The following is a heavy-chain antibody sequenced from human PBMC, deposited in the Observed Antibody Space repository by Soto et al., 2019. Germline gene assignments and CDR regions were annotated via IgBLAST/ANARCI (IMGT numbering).Heavy chain of an antibody. J-gene: IGHJ4*02. D-gene: IGHD3-9*01. CDR3: ARKPIYHFFAGYYSVDY. Sequence: PSETLSLIRTLYGGSISSISYYWGWIRQPPGKGLEWIGSIYYSGSTYYNPSLKSRVTISVDTSKNQFSLKLSSVTAADTAVYYCARKPIYHFFAGYYSVDYWGQGTLVTSPQ. CDR1: GGSISSISYY. CDR2: IYYSGST. V-gene: IGHV4-39*01.